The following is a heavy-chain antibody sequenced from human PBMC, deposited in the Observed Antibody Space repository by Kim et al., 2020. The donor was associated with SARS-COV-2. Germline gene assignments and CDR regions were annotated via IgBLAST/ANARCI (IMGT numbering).Heavy chain of an antibody. V-gene: IGHV3-23*01. D-gene: IGHD3-3*01. CDR2: ISASGATT. CDR3: ARVSGITIFGVVITGPFDY. CDR1: GFPFSSFA. J-gene: IGHJ4*02. Sequence: GGSLRLSCAASGFPFSSFAMSWVRQAPGKGLEWVSTISASGATTYSADSVKGRLTISRDNSKNTLSLQMNSLRAEDTAVYYCARVSGITIFGVVITGPFDYWGQGTLVTVSS.